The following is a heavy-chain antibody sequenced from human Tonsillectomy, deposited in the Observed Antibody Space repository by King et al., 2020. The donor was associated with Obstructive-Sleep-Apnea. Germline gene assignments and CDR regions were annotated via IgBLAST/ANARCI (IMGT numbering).Heavy chain of an antibody. J-gene: IGHJ4*02. CDR1: GGTFSSYP. CDR3: AREHSSGWYYFDY. CDR2: IIPIFGTA. Sequence: QLVQSGAEVKKPGSSVKVSCKASGGTFSSYPISWVLQAPGQGLEWMGGIIPIFGTANYAQKFHGRVTITADESTSTAYMELSSLRSEDTAVYYCAREHSSGWYYFDYWGQGTLVTVSS. D-gene: IGHD6-19*01. V-gene: IGHV1-69*01.